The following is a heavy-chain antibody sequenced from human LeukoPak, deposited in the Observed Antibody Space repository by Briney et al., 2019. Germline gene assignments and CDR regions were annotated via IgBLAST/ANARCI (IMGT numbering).Heavy chain of an antibody. D-gene: IGHD5-18*01. V-gene: IGHV4-59*01. Sequence: SETLSLTCTVSGGSIGSYYWSWIRQPPGKGLEWIGYIYYSGSTNYNPSLKSRVTISVDTSKNQFSLKLSSVTAADTAVYYCARSNSYGHYYFDYWGQGTLVTVSS. J-gene: IGHJ4*02. CDR1: GGSIGSYY. CDR3: ARSNSYGHYYFDY. CDR2: IYYSGST.